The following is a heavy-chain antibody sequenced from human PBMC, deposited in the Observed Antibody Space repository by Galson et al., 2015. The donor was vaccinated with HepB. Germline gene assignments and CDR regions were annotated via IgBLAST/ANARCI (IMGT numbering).Heavy chain of an antibody. CDR3: ARFGRAARPGVYYFDY. Sequence: SLRLSCAASGFTFSSYSMNWVRQAPGKGLEWVSYISSSSSTIYYADSVKGRFTISRDNAKNSLYLQMSSLRAEDTAVYYCARFGRAARPGVYYFDYWGQGTLVTVSS. CDR2: ISSSSSTI. V-gene: IGHV3-48*01. J-gene: IGHJ4*02. CDR1: GFTFSSYS. D-gene: IGHD6-6*01.